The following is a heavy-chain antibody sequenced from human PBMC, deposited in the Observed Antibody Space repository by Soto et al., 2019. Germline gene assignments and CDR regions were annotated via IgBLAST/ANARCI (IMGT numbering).Heavy chain of an antibody. V-gene: IGHV4-61*08. CDR1: GGSISSGGYY. CDR2: MYNTGST. J-gene: IGHJ5*02. Sequence: SETLSLTCAVSGGSISSGGYYWSWIRQPPGKGLEWTGYMYNTGSTNYNPSLKSRVTISVDTSKNQFSLKLSSVTAADTAVYYCARVAGDYVRDLWKWATESIAKAPSRFDPWGQGTLVTVSS. CDR3: ARVAGDYVRDLWKWATESIAKAPSRFDP. D-gene: IGHD4-17*01.